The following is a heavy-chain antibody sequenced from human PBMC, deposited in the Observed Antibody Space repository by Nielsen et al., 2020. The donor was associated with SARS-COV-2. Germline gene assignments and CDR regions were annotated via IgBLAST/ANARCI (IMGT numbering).Heavy chain of an antibody. Sequence: GGSLRLSCAASGFTFSSYAMHWVRQAPGKGLEWVAVISYDGSNKYYADSVKGRFTISRDNSKNTLYLQMNSLRAEDTAVYYCARVHRAYDSSGYPGVYWGQGTLVTVSS. CDR2: ISYDGSNK. D-gene: IGHD3-22*01. CDR3: ARVHRAYDSSGYPGVY. J-gene: IGHJ4*02. V-gene: IGHV3-30-3*01. CDR1: GFTFSSYA.